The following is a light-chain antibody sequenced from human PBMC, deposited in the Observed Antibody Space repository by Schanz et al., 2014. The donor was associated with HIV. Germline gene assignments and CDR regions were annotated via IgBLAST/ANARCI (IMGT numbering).Light chain of an antibody. CDR2: DNN. Sequence: QSVLTQPPSASGTPGQRVTISCSGSSSIIGSNYVYWYQQLPGTAPKLIISDNNIRPSGVPDRFSGSKSGTSASLTISGLQAEDEADYYCSSYTSSSSYVFGTGTKLTVL. J-gene: IGLJ1*01. V-gene: IGLV1-47*02. CDR1: SSIIGSNY. CDR3: SSYTSSSSYV.